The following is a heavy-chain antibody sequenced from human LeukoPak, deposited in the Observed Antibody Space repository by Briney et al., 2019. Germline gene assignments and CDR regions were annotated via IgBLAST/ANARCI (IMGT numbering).Heavy chain of an antibody. CDR3: ATVRRSSGWYGY. CDR1: GFTFSSYA. J-gene: IGHJ4*02. V-gene: IGHV3-23*01. Sequence: GGSLRLSCAASGFTFSSYAMSWVRQAPGKGLEWVSAISGSGGSTYYADSVKGRFTISRDNSKNTLYLQTNSLRSEDTAVYYCATVRRSSGWYGYWGQGTLVTVSS. CDR2: ISGSGGST. D-gene: IGHD6-19*01.